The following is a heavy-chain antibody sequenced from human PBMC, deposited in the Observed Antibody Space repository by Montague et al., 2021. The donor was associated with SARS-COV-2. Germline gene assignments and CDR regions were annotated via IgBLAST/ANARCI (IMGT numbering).Heavy chain of an antibody. Sequence: PALVKPTQTLTLTCTFSGFSLTTSAMCVSWIRQPPGKALEWLARIDWDGDEYYSPSLKSRLTITKDTSKDQVALTMTNMDPADTATYYCARTREINKGCRQYGMDVWGQGTTVTVSS. V-gene: IGHV2-70*11. CDR3: ARTREINKGCRQYGMDV. CDR1: GFSLTTSAMC. D-gene: IGHD1-26*01. CDR2: IDWDGDE. J-gene: IGHJ6*02.